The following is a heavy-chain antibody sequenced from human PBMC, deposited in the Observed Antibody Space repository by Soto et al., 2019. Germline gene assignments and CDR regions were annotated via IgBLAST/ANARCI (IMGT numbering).Heavy chain of an antibody. CDR1: GVSISSYY. CDR3: ARDFNYYDSSGYYSSLGYFDY. Sequence: SETLSLTCTVSGVSISSYYWSWIRQPPGKGLECIGYIYYSGSTNYNPSLKTRVTISVDTSKNQFSLKLSSVTAADTAVYYCARDFNYYDSSGYYSSLGYFDYWGQGTLVTVSS. V-gene: IGHV4-59*01. D-gene: IGHD3-22*01. CDR2: IYYSGST. J-gene: IGHJ4*02.